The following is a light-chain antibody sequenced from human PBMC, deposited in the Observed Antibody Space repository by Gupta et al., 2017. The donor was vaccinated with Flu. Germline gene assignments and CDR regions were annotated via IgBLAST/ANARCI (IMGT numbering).Light chain of an antibody. CDR3: CSYAGSYTLV. CDR1: SSDVGGYNY. CDR2: DVS. Sequence: QSALTQPRSVSGSPGPSVTISCTGTSSDVGGYNYVSWYQQHPSKAPKLMSYDVSKRPSGVPDRFSGSKSGNTASLTISGLQAEDEADYYCCSYAGSYTLVFGGGTKLTVL. V-gene: IGLV2-11*01. J-gene: IGLJ2*01.